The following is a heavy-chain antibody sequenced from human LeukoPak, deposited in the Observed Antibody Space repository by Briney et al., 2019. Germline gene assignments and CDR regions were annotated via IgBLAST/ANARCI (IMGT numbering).Heavy chain of an antibody. CDR1: GLTFVKHY. CDR2: ISTDGTTA. V-gene: IGHV3-74*01. D-gene: IGHD2-15*01. J-gene: IGHJ4*02. CDR3: GSSEDGYIDY. Sequence: PGGSLRLSCAASGLTFVKHYLHWVRQAPGTGLLWVSRISTDGTTALYADSVRGRLTISRDNAKNTLYLQMNSLRGEDTAVYCCGSSEDGYIDYWGQGTLVTVSS.